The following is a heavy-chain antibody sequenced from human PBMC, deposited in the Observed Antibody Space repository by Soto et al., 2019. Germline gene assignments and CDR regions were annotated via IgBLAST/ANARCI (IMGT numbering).Heavy chain of an antibody. CDR1: GGTFRSYG. Sequence: SVKVSCKASGGTFRSYGINRVRQAPGQGLEWMGGTVPSYGTANYAQKFQGRLTITADTSTSTAHMELSSLRYEDTAVYYCARSVDVGALYYGMDVWGQGTTVTVSS. V-gene: IGHV1-69*06. J-gene: IGHJ6*02. CDR2: TVPSYGTA. CDR3: ARSVDVGALYYGMDV. D-gene: IGHD1-26*01.